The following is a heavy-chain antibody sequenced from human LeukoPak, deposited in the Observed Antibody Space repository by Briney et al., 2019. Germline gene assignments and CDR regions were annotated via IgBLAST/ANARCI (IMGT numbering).Heavy chain of an antibody. V-gene: IGHV1-2*02. Sequence: ASVKVSCRASGYTFIAYYMHWVRQAPGQGLEWMGWINPSSGGTNYAQKLQGRVTMTTDTSTSTAYMELRSLRSDDTAVYYCARDIPRYSGYDPFDYWGQGTLVTVSS. CDR1: GYTFIAYY. CDR3: ARDIPRYSGYDPFDY. J-gene: IGHJ4*02. D-gene: IGHD5-12*01. CDR2: INPSSGGT.